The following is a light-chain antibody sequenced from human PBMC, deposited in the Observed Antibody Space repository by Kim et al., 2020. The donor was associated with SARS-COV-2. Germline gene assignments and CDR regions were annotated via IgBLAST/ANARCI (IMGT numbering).Light chain of an antibody. CDR3: QAWDSSTAYV. CDR1: KLGDQY. Sequence: SYELTQPPSVSVSPGQTASITCSGDKLGDQYACWYQQKPGQSPVLVIYQDSKRPSGIPERFSGSNSGNTAPLTISGTQAMDEADYYCQAWDSSTAYVFGT. CDR2: QDS. V-gene: IGLV3-1*01. J-gene: IGLJ1*01.